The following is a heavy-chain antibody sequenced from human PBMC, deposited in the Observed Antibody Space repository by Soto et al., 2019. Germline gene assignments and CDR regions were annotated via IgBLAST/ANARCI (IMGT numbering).Heavy chain of an antibody. CDR3: ARESGDWPLNWFDP. J-gene: IGHJ5*02. Sequence: AGSLRLGCAASWFNFSNHWMHWVRQRPAEGLVWVSRITSDGKSKAYAESVKGRFAISRDNAKNTLYLQMNGLTAEDTAVYYCARESGDWPLNWFDPWGQGTLVTVSS. CDR2: ITSDGKSK. D-gene: IGHD2-21*02. CDR1: WFNFSNHW. V-gene: IGHV3-74*01.